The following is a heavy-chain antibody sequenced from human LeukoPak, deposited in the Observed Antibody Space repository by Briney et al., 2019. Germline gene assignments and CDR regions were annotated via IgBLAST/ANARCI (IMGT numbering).Heavy chain of an antibody. Sequence: SETLSLTCTVSGGSISSYYWSWIRQPPGKGLEWIGNTLYSGSTYYTPSLRSRVTISVDTSKNQFSLKLSSVTAADTAVYYCASGLGRSGSYYWSQGTLVTVSS. J-gene: IGHJ4*02. CDR2: TLYSGST. D-gene: IGHD3-10*01. V-gene: IGHV4-59*04. CDR1: GGSISSYY. CDR3: ASGLGRSGSYY.